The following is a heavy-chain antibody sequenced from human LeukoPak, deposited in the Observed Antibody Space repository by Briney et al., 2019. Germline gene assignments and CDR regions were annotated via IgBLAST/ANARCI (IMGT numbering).Heavy chain of an antibody. V-gene: IGHV1-69*13. D-gene: IGHD2-2*01. Sequence: SVKVSCKASGGTFSSYAISWVRQAPGQGLEWMGGIIPIFGTANYAQKFQGRVTITADESTSTAYMELSSLRSEDTAVYYCARTHTHIVVVPAAIPGDYYYYMDVWGKGTTVTVSS. CDR2: IIPIFGTA. CDR1: GGTFSSYA. CDR3: ARTHTHIVVVPAAIPGDYYYYMDV. J-gene: IGHJ6*03.